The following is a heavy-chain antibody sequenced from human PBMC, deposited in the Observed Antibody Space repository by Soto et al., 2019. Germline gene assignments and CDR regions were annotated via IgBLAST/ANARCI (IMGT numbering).Heavy chain of an antibody. J-gene: IGHJ5*02. Sequence: SETLSLTCAVYGGSFSGYYWSWIRQPPGKGLEWIGEINHSGSTNYNPPLKSRVTISVDTSKNQLSLKMSSVTAADTAVYYCARDAVPSAIYGRWFDPWGQGTLVTVSS. V-gene: IGHV4-34*01. CDR1: GGSFSGYY. CDR2: INHSGST. CDR3: ARDAVPSAIYGRWFDP. D-gene: IGHD2-2*01.